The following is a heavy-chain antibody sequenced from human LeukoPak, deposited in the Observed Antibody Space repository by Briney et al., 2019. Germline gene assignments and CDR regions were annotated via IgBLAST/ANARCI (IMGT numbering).Heavy chain of an antibody. V-gene: IGHV3-64D*06. D-gene: IGHD5-24*01. CDR2: ISSHGGST. Sequence: PGGSLRLSCSASGFTFSNSAMHWVRQAPGKGLEYVSSISSHGGSTYYADSVRGRFAISRDNSKNTLYLQMSSPRAEDTSVYYWVKDLREGYSGLFDYWGQGTLVTVSS. CDR3: VKDLREGYSGLFDY. CDR1: GFTFSNSA. J-gene: IGHJ4*02.